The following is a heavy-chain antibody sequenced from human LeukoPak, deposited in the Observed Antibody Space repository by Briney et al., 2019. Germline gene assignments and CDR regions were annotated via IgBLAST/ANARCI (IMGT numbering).Heavy chain of an antibody. CDR3: ARDGIVYYDILTGYYPTLDY. D-gene: IGHD3-9*01. J-gene: IGHJ4*02. V-gene: IGHV3-21*01. CDR1: GFTFSSYS. CDR2: TSSSSSYI. Sequence: GGSLRLSCAASGFTFSSYSMNWVRQAPGKGLEWVSSTSSSSSYIYYADSVKGRFTISRDNAKNSLYLQMNSLRAEDTAVYYCARDGIVYYDILTGYYPTLDYWGQGTLVTVSS.